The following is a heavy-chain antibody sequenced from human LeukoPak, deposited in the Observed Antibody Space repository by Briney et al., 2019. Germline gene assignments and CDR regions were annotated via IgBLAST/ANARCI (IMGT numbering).Heavy chain of an antibody. CDR1: GFTFSSYW. V-gene: IGHV3-48*04. CDR2: ISSSGSTI. J-gene: IGHJ6*03. Sequence: GGSLRLSCAASGFTFSSYWMSWVRQAPGKGLEWVSYISSSGSTIYYADSVKGRFTISRDNAKNSLYLQMNSLRAEDTAVYYCARESMGISYYMDVWGKGTTVTISS. CDR3: ARESMGISYYMDV. D-gene: IGHD6-13*01.